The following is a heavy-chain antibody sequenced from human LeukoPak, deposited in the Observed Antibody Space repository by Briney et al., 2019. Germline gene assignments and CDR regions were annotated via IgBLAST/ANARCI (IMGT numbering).Heavy chain of an antibody. V-gene: IGHV4-39*01. CDR3: ARRGYFLDY. CDR2: IYYSGST. CDR1: GGSISSSSYY. J-gene: IGHJ4*02. Sequence: SETLSLTCTVSGGSISSSSYYWGWIRQPPGKGLEWIGSIYYSGSTYYNPSLKSRVTISVDTSKNQFSLKLGSVTAADTAVYYCARRGYFLDYWGQGTLVTVSS.